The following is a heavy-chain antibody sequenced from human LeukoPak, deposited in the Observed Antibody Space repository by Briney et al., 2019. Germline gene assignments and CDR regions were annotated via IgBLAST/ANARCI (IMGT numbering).Heavy chain of an antibody. CDR3: ARDRAVAYDY. Sequence: GGPLRLSCAASGFTFSSYEMNWVRQAPGKGLEWVSYIGSSGSTIYYADSVKGRFTISRDNAKNSLYLQMNSLRAEDTAVYYCARDRAVAYDYWGQGTLVTVSS. CDR1: GFTFSSYE. V-gene: IGHV3-48*03. CDR2: IGSSGSTI. J-gene: IGHJ4*02. D-gene: IGHD6-19*01.